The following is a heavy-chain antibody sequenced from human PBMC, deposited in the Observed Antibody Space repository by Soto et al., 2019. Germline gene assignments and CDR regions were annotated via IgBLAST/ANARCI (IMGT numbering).Heavy chain of an antibody. CDR1: GGSISSGGYY. V-gene: IGHV4-31*03. J-gene: IGHJ6*02. CDR3: ASGQQLGLYYYYGMDV. CDR2: IYYSGST. D-gene: IGHD6-13*01. Sequence: TLSLTCTVSGGSISSGGYYWSWIRQHPGKGLEWIGYIYYSGSTYYNPSLKSRVTISVDTSKNQFSLKLRSVTAADTAVYYCASGQQLGLYYYYGMDVWGQGTTVTVSS.